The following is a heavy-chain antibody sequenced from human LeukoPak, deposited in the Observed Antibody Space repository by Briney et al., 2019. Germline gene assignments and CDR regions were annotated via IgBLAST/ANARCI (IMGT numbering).Heavy chain of an antibody. V-gene: IGHV3-30*02. CDR3: AKDWSYYSEYFHH. Sequence: GGSLRVSCAASVFTLSSSGPPRVRPAPRTGLERVAFIYYDVRKKYYADSAKGRFTLSRDNSQNTLTLQMNSLRAEDTAVYYCAKDWSYYSEYFHHWGQGTLVTVSS. D-gene: IGHD1-26*01. CDR1: VFTLSSSG. CDR2: IYYDVRKK. J-gene: IGHJ1*01.